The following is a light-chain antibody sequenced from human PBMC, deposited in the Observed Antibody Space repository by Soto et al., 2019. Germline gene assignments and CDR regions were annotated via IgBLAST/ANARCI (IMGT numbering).Light chain of an antibody. CDR1: QSVSSTY. V-gene: IGKV3-15*01. J-gene: IGKJ1*01. Sequence: EIVLTQSPGTLSLSPGERATLSCRASQSVSSTYLAWYQQKPGQTPRLLIYGASTRVTGVPARFSGSGSGTEFSLTISSPQSDDSATYYCQHYNDWPPAWAFGHGTKVDIK. CDR2: GAS. CDR3: QHYNDWPPAWA.